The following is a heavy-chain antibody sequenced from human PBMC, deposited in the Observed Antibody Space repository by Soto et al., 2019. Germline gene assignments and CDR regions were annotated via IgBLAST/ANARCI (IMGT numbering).Heavy chain of an antibody. Sequence: QVQLAESGGGVVQPGRSLRLSCAASGFSFRSAGMHWVRQAPGKGLEWVAAIWFDGSNKYYADSVKGRFTVSRDNSKNTLYLQINSLRAEDTAVYYCARESTEYHFDYWGQGTLVTVSS. CDR1: GFSFRSAG. CDR3: ARESTEYHFDY. V-gene: IGHV3-33*01. J-gene: IGHJ4*02. D-gene: IGHD2-2*01. CDR2: IWFDGSNK.